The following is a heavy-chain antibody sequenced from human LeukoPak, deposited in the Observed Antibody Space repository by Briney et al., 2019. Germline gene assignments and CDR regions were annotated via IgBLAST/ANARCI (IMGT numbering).Heavy chain of an antibody. Sequence: SVKVSCKASGGTFSSYAISWVRQAPGQGLEWMGGVIPIFGTANYAQKFQGRVTITTDESTSTAYMELSSLRSEDTAVYYCARGPGTGTGHDYWGQGTLVTVSS. V-gene: IGHV1-69*05. CDR3: ARGPGTGTGHDY. D-gene: IGHD1-1*01. J-gene: IGHJ4*02. CDR1: GGTFSSYA. CDR2: VIPIFGTA.